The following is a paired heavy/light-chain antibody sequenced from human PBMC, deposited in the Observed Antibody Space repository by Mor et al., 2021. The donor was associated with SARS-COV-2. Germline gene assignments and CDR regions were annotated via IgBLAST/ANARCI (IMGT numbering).Heavy chain of an antibody. V-gene: IGHV1-3*04. D-gene: IGHD3-10*01. CDR1: GYTFSNYA. CDR2: INTVNGHT. CDR3: AVHSSSGSGSLDS. Sequence: QVHLVQSGAEVKKPGASVKVSCKTSGYTFSNYAIHWVRQAPGQRLECVGWINTVNGHTKYSQTFQGRVTITRDSSASTAYMELTSLRSDDTALYYCAVHSSSGSGSLDSWGQGTLVTVSS. J-gene: IGHJ4*02.
Light chain of an antibody. CDR1: NIRIKA. Sequence: SYVLTQPPSVSVAPGKTASIPCGGDNIRIKAVHWYQQKPGQAPVLVVHDDSARPSGIPARFSGSNSGDTATLIISTVEAGDEADYYCQVWDSSVDHPVFGGGTKLAVL. CDR3: QVWDSSVDHPV. J-gene: IGLJ3*02. CDR2: DDS. V-gene: IGLV3-21*03.